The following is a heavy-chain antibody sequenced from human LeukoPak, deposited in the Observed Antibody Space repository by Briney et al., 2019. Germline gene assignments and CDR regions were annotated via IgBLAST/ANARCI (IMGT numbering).Heavy chain of an antibody. D-gene: IGHD5-24*01. Sequence: PGGSLRLSCAASGFTFSSYDMHWVRQATGKGLEWVSAIGTAGDTYYPGSVKGRFTISRENAKNSLYLQMNSLRAGDTAVYYCARGGGRLATIPFDYWGQGTLVTVSS. J-gene: IGHJ4*02. CDR1: GFTFSSYD. CDR2: IGTAGDT. V-gene: IGHV3-13*01. CDR3: ARGGGRLATIPFDY.